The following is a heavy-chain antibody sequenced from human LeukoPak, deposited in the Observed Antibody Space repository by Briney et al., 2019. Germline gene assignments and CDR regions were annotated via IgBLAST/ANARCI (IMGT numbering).Heavy chain of an antibody. V-gene: IGHV3-7*03. CDR3: AKPSEMDIVVVPAAMTYGFDI. CDR1: GFTFSNYW. CDR2: IKEDGSDK. Sequence: GGSLRLSCAASGFTFSNYWMSWVRQTPGKGLEWVANIKEDGSDKYYVDSLKGRFTISRDNAKNSLYLQMNSLRAEDTAVYYCAKPSEMDIVVVPAAMTYGFDIWGQGTMVTVSS. J-gene: IGHJ3*02. D-gene: IGHD2-2*03.